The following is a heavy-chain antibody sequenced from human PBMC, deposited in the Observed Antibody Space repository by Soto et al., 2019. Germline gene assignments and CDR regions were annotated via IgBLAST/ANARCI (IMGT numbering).Heavy chain of an antibody. V-gene: IGHV4-4*02. CDR3: ARVLQGCGGTSCYLDI. D-gene: IGHD2-2*01. CDR1: GVSISSTNW. CDR2: TFHGGRT. Sequence: QVQLQESGPGLVKPSGTLSLTCAVSGVSISSTNWWNWVRQAPGKGLEWIGETFHGGRTNYNPSLKSRATISADKSKNQISLRLGSVTAADTAVYYCARVLQGCGGTSCYLDIWGQGTMVTASA. J-gene: IGHJ3*02.